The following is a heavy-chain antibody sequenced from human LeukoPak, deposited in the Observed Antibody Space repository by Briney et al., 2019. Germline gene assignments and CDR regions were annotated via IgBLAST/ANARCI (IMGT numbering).Heavy chain of an antibody. Sequence: GGSLRLSCAASGFIFSSYAMGWVRRAPGKGLEWVSAISGSGDSTYYADSVKGRFTISRDTSKNTLFLQMNSLRAEDTAVYYCAKPYVGVRGLFDYWGQGTLVTVSS. CDR1: GFIFSSYA. D-gene: IGHD3-10*01. CDR2: ISGSGDST. J-gene: IGHJ4*02. V-gene: IGHV3-23*01. CDR3: AKPYVGVRGLFDY.